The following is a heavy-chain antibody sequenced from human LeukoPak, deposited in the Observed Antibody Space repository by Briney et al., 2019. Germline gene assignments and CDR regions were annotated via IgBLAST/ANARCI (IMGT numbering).Heavy chain of an antibody. CDR1: GYTFTDYY. CDR2: INPNDGDT. J-gene: IGHJ4*02. CDR3: ARANFLYCSSTTCPFDY. D-gene: IGHD2-2*01. Sequence: ASVKVSCKASGYTFTDYYMHWVRQAPGQGFEWMGWINPNDGDTNYAQKFQGRVTMTGDTSISTAHMEVSRLRSDDTAVYYCARANFLYCSSTTCPFDYWGQGTLVTVSS. V-gene: IGHV1-2*02.